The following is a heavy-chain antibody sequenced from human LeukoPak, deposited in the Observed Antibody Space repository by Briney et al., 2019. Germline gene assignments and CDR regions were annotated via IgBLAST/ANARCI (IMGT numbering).Heavy chain of an antibody. J-gene: IGHJ4*02. CDR3: ARVPRDRLSVFDY. Sequence: SETLSLTCTVSGGPISSSSDYWGWIRQPPGKGLEWIGGIYYSGSTYYNPSLKSRVTISVATSKTQFSLKLSSVTAADTAVYYCARVPRDRLSVFDYWGQGTLVTVSS. CDR1: GGPISSSSDY. CDR2: IYYSGST. D-gene: IGHD5-24*01. V-gene: IGHV4-39*07.